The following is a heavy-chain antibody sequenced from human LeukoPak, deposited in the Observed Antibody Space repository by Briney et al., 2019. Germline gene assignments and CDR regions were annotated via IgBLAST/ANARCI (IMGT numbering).Heavy chain of an antibody. CDR2: ISYSGST. V-gene: IGHV4-39*01. D-gene: IGHD5-24*01. J-gene: IGHJ4*02. CDR1: GGSISSSSYY. Sequence: PSETLSLTCTVSGGSISSSSYYWGWIRQPPGKGLEWIGSISYSGSTYYNPSLKSRVTISVDTSKNQFSLKLSSVTAADTAVYYCASPDGYRDYWGQGTLVTVSS. CDR3: ASPDGYRDY.